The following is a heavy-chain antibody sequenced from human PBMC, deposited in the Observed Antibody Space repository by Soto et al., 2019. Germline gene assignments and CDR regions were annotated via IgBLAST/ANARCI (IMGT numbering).Heavy chain of an antibody. Sequence: SETLSLTCTVSGGSISSGDYYLSWIRQPPGKGLEWIGYIYYSGSTYYNPSLKSRVTISVDTSKNQFSLKLSSVTAADTAVYYCARVGVDCSGGSCPLIFDYWGQGTLVTVSS. CDR3: ARVGVDCSGGSCPLIFDY. CDR1: GGSISSGDYY. J-gene: IGHJ4*02. V-gene: IGHV4-30-4*01. D-gene: IGHD2-15*01. CDR2: IYYSGST.